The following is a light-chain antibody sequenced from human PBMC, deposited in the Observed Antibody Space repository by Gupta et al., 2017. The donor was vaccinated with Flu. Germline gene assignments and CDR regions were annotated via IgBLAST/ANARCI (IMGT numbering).Light chain of an antibody. Sequence: QAVVTQEPSLTVSPGGTVTLTCGPSTETVASGHYPYWLQQKPGQAPRTLISDTSNRHSWTPARFSGSLLGGKAALTLSGAQPEDEADYYCLLTYSGVRVFDGGTKLTVL. CDR3: LLTYSGVRV. V-gene: IGLV7-46*01. CDR1: TETVASGHY. CDR2: DTS. J-gene: IGLJ3*02.